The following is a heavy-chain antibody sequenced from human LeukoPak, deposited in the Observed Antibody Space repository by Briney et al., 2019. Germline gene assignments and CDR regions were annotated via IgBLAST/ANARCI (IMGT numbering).Heavy chain of an antibody. Sequence: NPSGTLALTGAVSGGSNSSSNWWSRVRQPPGKGLEWIGEIYHSGSTNYNPSLKSRVTISVDKSKNQFSLKLSSVTAADTAVYYCARAWTHGGAFDIWGQGTMVTVSS. CDR1: GGSNSSSNW. J-gene: IGHJ3*02. CDR2: IYHSGST. V-gene: IGHV4-4*02. D-gene: IGHD3/OR15-3a*01. CDR3: ARAWTHGGAFDI.